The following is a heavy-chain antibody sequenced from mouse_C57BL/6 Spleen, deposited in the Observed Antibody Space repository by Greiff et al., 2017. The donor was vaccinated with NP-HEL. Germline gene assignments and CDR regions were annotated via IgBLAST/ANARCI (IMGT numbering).Heavy chain of an antibody. Sequence: VQLKESGPVLVKPGASVKMSCKASGYTFTDYYMNWVKQSHGKSLEWIGVINPYNGGTSYNQKFKGKATLTVDTSSSTAYMELNSLTSEDSAVNYCARKDDYFDYWGQGTTLTVSS. J-gene: IGHJ2*01. CDR1: GYTFTDYY. V-gene: IGHV1-19*01. CDR2: INPYNGGT. CDR3: ARKDDYFDY. D-gene: IGHD2-3*01.